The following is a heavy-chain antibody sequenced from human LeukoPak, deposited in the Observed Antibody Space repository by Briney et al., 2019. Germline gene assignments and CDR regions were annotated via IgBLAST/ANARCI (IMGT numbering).Heavy chain of an antibody. CDR2: IHFSGST. J-gene: IGHJ4*02. Sequence: SETLSLTCTVSDASISGYYWSWIRQPPGKGLEWIGSIHFSGSTNYNPSLRGRVTISVDTSKNQSSLKLSSVTAADTAVYYCARDLGGIYFDYWGQGTLVTVSS. V-gene: IGHV4-59*01. CDR1: DASISGYY. D-gene: IGHD1-26*01. CDR3: ARDLGGIYFDY.